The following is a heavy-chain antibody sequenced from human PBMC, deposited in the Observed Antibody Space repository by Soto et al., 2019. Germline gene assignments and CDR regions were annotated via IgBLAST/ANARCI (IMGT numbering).Heavy chain of an antibody. V-gene: IGHV3-23*01. CDR2: ISGSGGST. CDR1: GFTFSSYA. J-gene: IGHJ4*02. Sequence: EVQLLESGGGLVQPGGSLRLSCAASGFTFSSYAMSWVRQAPGKGLEWVSAISGSGGSTYYADSVKGRFTISRDNSKNTLYLQMNSLRAEDTGVYYCAKAYGIAVAGTYYFDYWGQGTLVTVSS. CDR3: AKAYGIAVAGTYYFDY. D-gene: IGHD6-19*01.